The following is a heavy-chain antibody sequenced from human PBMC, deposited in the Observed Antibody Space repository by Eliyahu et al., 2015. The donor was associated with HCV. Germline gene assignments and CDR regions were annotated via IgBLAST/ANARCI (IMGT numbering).Heavy chain of an antibody. V-gene: IGHV4-34*01. D-gene: IGHD4-23*01. CDR2: INHSGST. CDR1: GGSFSGYY. CDR3: ARGADRKSTTVVTHYWYFDL. J-gene: IGHJ2*01. Sequence: QVQLQQWGAGLLKPSETLSLTCAVYGGSFSGYYWSWIRQPPGKGLEWIGEINHSGSTNYNPSLKSRVTISVDTSKNQFSLKLSSVTAADTAVYYCARGADRKSTTVVTHYWYFDLWGRGTLVTVSS.